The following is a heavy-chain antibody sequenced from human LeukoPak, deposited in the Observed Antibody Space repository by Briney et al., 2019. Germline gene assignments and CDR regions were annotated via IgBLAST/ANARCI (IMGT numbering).Heavy chain of an antibody. CDR2: INHSGRT. Sequence: SETLSLTCAVYGGSFSGYYWSWIRQPPGTGLEWIGEINHSGRTNYHPSLKSRVTISVDTSKHQFSLKLSSVTAADTAVYYCARSLRDSYYYDSSGPGAFDIWGQGTMVTVSS. J-gene: IGHJ3*02. V-gene: IGHV4-34*01. D-gene: IGHD3-22*01. CDR3: ARSLRDSYYYDSSGPGAFDI. CDR1: GGSFSGYY.